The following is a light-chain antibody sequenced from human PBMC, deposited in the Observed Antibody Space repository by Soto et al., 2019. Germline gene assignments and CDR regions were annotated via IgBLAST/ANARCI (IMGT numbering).Light chain of an antibody. Sequence: QSALTQPASVSGSPGQSIAISCTGTSSDVGGYNYVSWYQQHPGKAPKHIIYDVSNRPSGVSNRLSGSKSGNTASLTISGLQAEDEADYYCSSYTSSSTVVFGGGTKLTVL. J-gene: IGLJ2*01. CDR2: DVS. CDR3: SSYTSSSTVV. V-gene: IGLV2-14*03. CDR1: SSDVGGYNY.